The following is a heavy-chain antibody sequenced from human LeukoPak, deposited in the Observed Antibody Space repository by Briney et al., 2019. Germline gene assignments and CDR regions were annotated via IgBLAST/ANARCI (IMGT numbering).Heavy chain of an antibody. Sequence: ASVKVSCKASGYTFTGYYMHWVRQAPGQGLEWMGWINANSGDTKYAQKFQGRVTMARDTSISTAYMELSRLRSDDTAMYYCAREISGYSDYWGQGTLVTVSS. CDR1: GYTFTGYY. D-gene: IGHD3-22*01. CDR3: AREISGYSDY. CDR2: INANSGDT. V-gene: IGHV1-2*02. J-gene: IGHJ4*02.